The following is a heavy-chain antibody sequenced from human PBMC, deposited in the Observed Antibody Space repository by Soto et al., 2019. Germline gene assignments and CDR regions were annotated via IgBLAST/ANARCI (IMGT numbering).Heavy chain of an antibody. J-gene: IGHJ4*02. CDR3: ARGRVALTVTGEDF. CDR2: ISFDGNTK. Sequence: QAQLVESGGGVVQPGTSLTLSCEASGFTFSSHAMHWVRQAPGKGLEWLAVISFDGNTKHYADSVKDRFSVFRDNYKKTLFLQMNSLTADDTALYYCARGRVALTVTGEDFWGQGTLVTVSS. V-gene: IGHV3-30*03. D-gene: IGHD3-9*01. CDR1: GFTFSSHA.